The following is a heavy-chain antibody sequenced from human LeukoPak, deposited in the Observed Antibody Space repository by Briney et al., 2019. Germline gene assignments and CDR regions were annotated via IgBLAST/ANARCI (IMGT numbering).Heavy chain of an antibody. V-gene: IGHV3-30*18. CDR3: AKDAVSSGYSSGWHGWIFDY. CDR2: ISYDGSNK. CDR1: GFTFSSYG. D-gene: IGHD6-19*01. J-gene: IGHJ4*02. Sequence: QPGGSLRLSCAASGFTFSSYGMHWVRQAPGKGLEWVAVISYDGSNKYYADSVKGRFTISRDNSKNTLYLQMNSLRAEDTAVYYCAKDAVSSGYSSGWHGWIFDYWGQGTLVTVSS.